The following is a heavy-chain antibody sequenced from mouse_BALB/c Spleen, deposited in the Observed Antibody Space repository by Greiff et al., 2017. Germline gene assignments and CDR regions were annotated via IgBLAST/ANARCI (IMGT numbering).Heavy chain of an antibody. CDR2: ISYSGST. CDR1: GYSITSDYA. D-gene: IGHD1-1*01. V-gene: IGHV3-2*02. CDR3: ARRGIYYGSSYVGYFDV. Sequence: EVQLKESGPGLVKPSQSLSLTCTVTGYSITSDYAWNWIRQFPGNKLEWMGYISYSGSTSYNPSLKSRISITRDTSKNQFFLQLNSVTTEDTATYYCARRGIYYGSSYVGYFDVWGAGTTVTVSS. J-gene: IGHJ1*01.